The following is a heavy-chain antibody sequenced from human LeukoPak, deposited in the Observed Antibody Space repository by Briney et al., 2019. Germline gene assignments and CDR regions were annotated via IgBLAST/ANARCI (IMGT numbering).Heavy chain of an antibody. V-gene: IGHV3-21*01. CDR3: ARGRPLFEDY. D-gene: IGHD3-10*02. CDR2: ISSSSSYI. Sequence: GGSLRLSCAASGFTFGSYSMNWVRQAPGKGLEWVSSISSSSSYISYADSVKGRFTISRDNAKNSLYLQMNNLRVEDTAVYYCARGRPLFEDYWGQGTLVTVSS. CDR1: GFTFGSYS. J-gene: IGHJ4*02.